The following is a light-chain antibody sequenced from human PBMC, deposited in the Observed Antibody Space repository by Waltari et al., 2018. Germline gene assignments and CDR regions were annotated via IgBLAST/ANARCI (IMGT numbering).Light chain of an antibody. J-gene: IGKJ4*01. CDR2: AAS. CDR3: QQAYSIPHT. CDR1: QGISNW. V-gene: IGKV1-12*01. Sequence: DIQMTQSPSSVSASVGDRLTITCRASQGISNWLAWYQQKPGKAPELLMYAASSLQSGVPSRFSGRGSGTDFTLTFSSLQPEDFATYYCQQAYSIPHTFGGGTKVEIK.